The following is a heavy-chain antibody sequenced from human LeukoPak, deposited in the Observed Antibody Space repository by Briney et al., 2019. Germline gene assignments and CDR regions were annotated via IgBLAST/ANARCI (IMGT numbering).Heavy chain of an antibody. J-gene: IGHJ3*02. CDR3: AREDDAFDI. V-gene: IGHV3-33*01. CDR1: GITFSRYG. Sequence: GGSLRLSCTASGITFSRYGMHWVRQAPGKGLEWLGVIWYDGSNKYYEESVKGRLTISRDNSKNTLFLQMNNLRVEDTGVHFCAREDDAFDIWGQGTMVTVSS. CDR2: IWYDGSNK. D-gene: IGHD1-1*01.